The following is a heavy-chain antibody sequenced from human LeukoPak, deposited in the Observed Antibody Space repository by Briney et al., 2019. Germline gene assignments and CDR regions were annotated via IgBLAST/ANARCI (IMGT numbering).Heavy chain of an antibody. CDR3: ARESRDGYNYLDY. D-gene: IGHD5-24*01. Sequence: PSETLSFTCTVSGASVSSGSYYWSWIRQPPGKGLEWIGYIYYSGSTNYNPSLKSRVTISVDTSKNQFSLKLSSVTAADTAVYYCARESRDGYNYLDYWGQGTLVTVSS. J-gene: IGHJ4*02. V-gene: IGHV4-61*01. CDR2: IYYSGST. CDR1: GASVSSGSYY.